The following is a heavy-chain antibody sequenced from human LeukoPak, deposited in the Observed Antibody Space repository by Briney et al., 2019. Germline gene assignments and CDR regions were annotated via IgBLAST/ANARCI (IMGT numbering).Heavy chain of an antibody. V-gene: IGHV3-7*03. CDR3: AKVRGSYYGYFDY. J-gene: IGHJ4*02. Sequence: GGSLRLSCAASGFTFSSYWMSWVRQAPGKGLEWVANIKQDGSEKYYVDSVKGRFTISRDNSKNTLYLQMNSLRAEDTAVYYCAKVRGSYYGYFDYWGQGTLVTVSS. CDR1: GFTFSSYW. CDR2: IKQDGSEK. D-gene: IGHD1-26*01.